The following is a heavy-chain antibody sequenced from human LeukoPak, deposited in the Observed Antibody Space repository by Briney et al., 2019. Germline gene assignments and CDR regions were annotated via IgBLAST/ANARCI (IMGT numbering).Heavy chain of an antibody. CDR1: GFTFSTYV. CDR3: VRGTGY. J-gene: IGHJ4*02. CDR2: ISSNGDNT. Sequence: GGSLGLSCSVSGFTFSTYVMHWVRQAPGKGLEYVSAISSNGDNTYYADSVKGRFTISRDNSKNTLYLQMSSLRANDTAVYYCVRGTGYWGQGTLVTVSS. V-gene: IGHV3-64D*06.